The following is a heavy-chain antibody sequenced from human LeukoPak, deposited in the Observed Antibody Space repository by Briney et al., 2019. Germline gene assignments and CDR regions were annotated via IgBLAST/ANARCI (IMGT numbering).Heavy chain of an antibody. Sequence: GGSLRLSCAASGFTFSTYNMNWVRQAPGKGLEWVSSISTDSIYIYYADSVQGRFTISRDNAKNSLYLQMNSLRDEDTAVYYCARDLILADSSGSSAHDYWGQGTLVTVSS. V-gene: IGHV3-21*01. CDR3: ARDLILADSSGSSAHDY. D-gene: IGHD2-15*01. J-gene: IGHJ4*02. CDR1: GFTFSTYN. CDR2: ISTDSIYI.